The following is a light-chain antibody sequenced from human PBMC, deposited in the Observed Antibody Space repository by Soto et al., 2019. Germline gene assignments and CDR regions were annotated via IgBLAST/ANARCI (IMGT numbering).Light chain of an antibody. J-gene: IGKJ4*01. V-gene: IGKV4-1*01. CDR2: CAS. CDR1: QSVLYSSNNRNY. Sequence: DIVMTQSPDSLAVSLGERVTINCKSSQSVLYSSNNRNYLAWFQQKPGQPPKLLIYCASTRESGVPDRFSGSGSGTDFTLTISGLQAEDVAVYYCQQYYNTPLTFGGGTKVEI. CDR3: QQYYNTPLT.